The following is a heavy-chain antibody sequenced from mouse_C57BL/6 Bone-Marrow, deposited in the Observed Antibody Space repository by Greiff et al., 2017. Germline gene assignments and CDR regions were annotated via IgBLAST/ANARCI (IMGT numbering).Heavy chain of an antibody. J-gene: IGHJ3*01. D-gene: IGHD1-1*01. Sequence: VQLQQSGTVLARPGASVKMSCKTSGYTFTSYWMHWVKQRPGQGLEWIGAIYPGNSDTSYNQKFKGKAKLTAGTTASTAYMELRSLTNEDSAVYYCTSSYCGILFAYWGQGTLVTVSA. CDR1: GYTFTSYW. CDR2: IYPGNSDT. CDR3: TSSYCGILFAY. V-gene: IGHV1-5*01.